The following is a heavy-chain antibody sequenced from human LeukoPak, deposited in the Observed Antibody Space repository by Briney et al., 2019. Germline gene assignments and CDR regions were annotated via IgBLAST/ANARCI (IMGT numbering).Heavy chain of an antibody. J-gene: IGHJ3*02. D-gene: IGHD3-3*01. Sequence: GGSLRLSCAASGFTFSSYAVSWVRQAPGKGLEWVSAISGSGGSTYYADSVKGRFTISRDNSKNTLYLQMNSLRAEDTAVYYCAKSTIFGVVIKGFGAFDIWGQGTMVTVSS. CDR2: ISGSGGST. CDR3: AKSTIFGVVIKGFGAFDI. CDR1: GFTFSSYA. V-gene: IGHV3-23*01.